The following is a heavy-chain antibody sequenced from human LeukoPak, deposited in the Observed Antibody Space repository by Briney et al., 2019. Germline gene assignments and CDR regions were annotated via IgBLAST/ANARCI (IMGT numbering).Heavy chain of an antibody. Sequence: GESLKISCKGSGYSFTNYWIGWVRQMPGKGLEWMGHIYPDDSDTRYSPSFQGLVTISADKSISTAYLQWSSLKASDTAMYYCARLVRPYPKEYSSSLAPFDYWGQGTLVTISS. CDR1: GYSFTNYW. CDR2: IYPDDSDT. J-gene: IGHJ4*02. V-gene: IGHV5-51*01. D-gene: IGHD6-6*01. CDR3: ARLVRPYPKEYSSSLAPFDY.